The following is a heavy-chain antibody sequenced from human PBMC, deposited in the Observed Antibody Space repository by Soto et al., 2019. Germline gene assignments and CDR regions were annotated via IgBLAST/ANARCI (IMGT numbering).Heavy chain of an antibody. J-gene: IGHJ4*02. V-gene: IGHV3-74*01. Sequence: EVQVVESGGDLVQPGGSLRLSCEVSGFTFSTYWMHWVRQAPGEGLVSISRLSPDGNTAHYADSVKGRLTVSRDNSKNTVYLQMTSLRAEDTAIYYCAAMILGDRDYWGQGTLVTVSS. D-gene: IGHD3-16*01. CDR2: LSPDGNTA. CDR3: AAMILGDRDY. CDR1: GFTFSTYW.